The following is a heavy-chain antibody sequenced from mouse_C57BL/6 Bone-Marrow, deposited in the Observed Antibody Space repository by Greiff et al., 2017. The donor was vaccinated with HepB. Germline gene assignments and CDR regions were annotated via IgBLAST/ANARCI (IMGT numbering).Heavy chain of an antibody. Sequence: QVQLQQSGAELVKPGASVKLSCKASGYTFTSYWMHWVKQRPGQGLEWIGMIHPNSGSTNYNEKFKSKATLTVDKSSSTAYMQLSSLTSEDSAVYYCARRRAITTDFDYWGQGTTLTVSS. CDR2: IHPNSGST. CDR3: ARRRAITTDFDY. CDR1: GYTFTSYW. D-gene: IGHD1-2*01. V-gene: IGHV1-64*01. J-gene: IGHJ2*01.